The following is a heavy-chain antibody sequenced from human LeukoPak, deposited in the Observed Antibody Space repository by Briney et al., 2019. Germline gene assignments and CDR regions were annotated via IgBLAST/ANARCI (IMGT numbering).Heavy chain of an antibody. CDR2: IIPIFGTA. V-gene: IGHV1-69*05. J-gene: IGHJ4*02. Sequence: GASVKVSCKASGGTFSSYAISWVRQAPGQGLEWMGGIIPIFGTANYAQKFQGRVTITTDESTSTAYMELSSLRSEDTAVYYCARGGDKDSHFDYWGQGTLVTVSS. D-gene: IGHD2-21*01. CDR3: ARGGDKDSHFDY. CDR1: GGTFSSYA.